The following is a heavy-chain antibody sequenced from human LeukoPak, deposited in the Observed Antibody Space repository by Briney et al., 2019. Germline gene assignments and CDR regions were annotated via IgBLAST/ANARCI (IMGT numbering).Heavy chain of an antibody. CDR3: ATSSGYYPGYFGY. D-gene: IGHD3-22*01. CDR2: INPILGIA. V-gene: IGHV1-69*10. J-gene: IGHJ4*02. CDR1: GYTFTGYY. Sequence: SVKVSCKASGYTFTGYYMHWVRQAPGQGLEWMGRINPILGIANYAQKFQGRVTITADKSTSTAYMELSSLRSEDTAVYYCATSSGYYPGYFGYWGQGTLVTVSS.